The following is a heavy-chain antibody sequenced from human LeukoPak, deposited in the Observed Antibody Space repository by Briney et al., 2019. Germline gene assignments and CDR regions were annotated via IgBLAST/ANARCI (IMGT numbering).Heavy chain of an antibody. J-gene: IGHJ4*02. CDR1: GFTFSSYS. CDR2: ISSSSSTI. CDR3: ARDPQYSSSWASSPDY. D-gene: IGHD6-13*01. Sequence: GGSLRLSCAASGFTFSSYSMNWVRQAPGKGLEWVSYISSSSSTIYYADSVKGRFTISRDNAKNSLYLQMNSLRAEDTAVYYCARDPQYSSSWASSPDYWGQGTLVTVSS. V-gene: IGHV3-48*01.